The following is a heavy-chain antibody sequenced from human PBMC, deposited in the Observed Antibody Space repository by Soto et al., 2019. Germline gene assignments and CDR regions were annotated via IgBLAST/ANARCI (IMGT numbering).Heavy chain of an antibody. V-gene: IGHV1-3*01. Sequence: ASVKVSCKASGYTFTSYAMHWVRQAPGQRLEWMGWINAGNGNTKYSQKFQGRVTITRDTSASTAYMELSSLRSGDTAVYYCARWLQNTAYFDYWGQGTLVTVSS. CDR3: ARWLQNTAYFDY. CDR2: INAGNGNT. D-gene: IGHD5-12*01. J-gene: IGHJ4*02. CDR1: GYTFTSYA.